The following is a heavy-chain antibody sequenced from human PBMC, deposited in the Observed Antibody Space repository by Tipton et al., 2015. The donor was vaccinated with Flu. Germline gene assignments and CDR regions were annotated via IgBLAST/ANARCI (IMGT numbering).Heavy chain of an antibody. J-gene: IGHJ6*02. Sequence: TLSLTCTVSGGSISSYYWSWIRQPAGKGLEWIGRIYTSGSTNYNPSLKSRVTMSVDTSKNQFSLKLSSVTAADTAVYYCARDLRVYYGSGSYHFYYYYGMDVWGQGTTVTVSS. CDR1: GGSISSYY. CDR3: ARDLRVYYGSGSYHFYYYYGMDV. D-gene: IGHD3-10*01. V-gene: IGHV4-4*07. CDR2: IYTSGST.